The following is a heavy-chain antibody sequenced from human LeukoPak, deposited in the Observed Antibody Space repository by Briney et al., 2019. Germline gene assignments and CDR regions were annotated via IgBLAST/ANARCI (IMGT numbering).Heavy chain of an antibody. J-gene: IGHJ4*02. CDR3: ARDGGLLPDN. CDR1: GFPFSTYW. Sequence: GGSLRLSCAASGFPFSTYWMHWVRQPRGKGLMWVSRISPDGRSRSYADSVKGRFIISRDNAKNTLSLQMNSLTAADTAVYYCARDGGLLPDNWGKGTLVTVSS. CDR2: ISPDGRSR. V-gene: IGHV3-74*01. D-gene: IGHD2-21*02.